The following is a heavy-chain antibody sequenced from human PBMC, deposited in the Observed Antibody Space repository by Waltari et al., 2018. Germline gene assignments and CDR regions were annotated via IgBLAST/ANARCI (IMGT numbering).Heavy chain of an antibody. J-gene: IGHJ4*02. V-gene: IGHV4-39*07. D-gene: IGHD6-13*01. CDR2: IYYSGST. Sequence: QLQLQESGPGLVKPSETLSLTCTVSGGSISSSSYYWGWLRQPPGKGLEWIGSIYYSGSTYYNPSLKSRVTISVDTSKNQFSLKLSSVTAADTAVYYCARDDSSSSHLGYWGQGTLVTVSS. CDR3: ARDDSSSSHLGY. CDR1: GGSISSSSYY.